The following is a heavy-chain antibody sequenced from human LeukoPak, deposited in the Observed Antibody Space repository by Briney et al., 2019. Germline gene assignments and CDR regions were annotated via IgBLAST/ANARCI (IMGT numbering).Heavy chain of an antibody. CDR1: GFTFSSHG. CDR2: IRYDGGNK. V-gene: IGHV3-30*02. CDR3: AKDIGPDRGHYFDY. D-gene: IGHD1-26*01. J-gene: IGHJ4*02. Sequence: PGGSLRLSCAASGFTFSSHGLQWVRQAPGKGLEWVAFIRYDGGNKYYADSVKGRFTISRDNSKDTLFLQMNSLRPEDTAVYYCAKDIGPDRGHYFDYWGQGTLVTVSS.